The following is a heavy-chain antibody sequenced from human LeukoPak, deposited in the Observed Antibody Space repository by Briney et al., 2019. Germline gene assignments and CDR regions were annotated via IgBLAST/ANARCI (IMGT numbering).Heavy chain of an antibody. V-gene: IGHV3-48*03. CDR2: ISSSGSTI. J-gene: IGHJ6*03. Sequence: GGSLRLSCAACGFTFSSYEMNWVRQAPGKGLEWVSYISSSGSTIYYADSVKGRFTISRDNAKNSLYLQMNSLRAEDTAVYYCARDCSGGSCYPRSYMDVWGKGTTVTVSS. CDR1: GFTFSSYE. D-gene: IGHD2-15*01. CDR3: ARDCSGGSCYPRSYMDV.